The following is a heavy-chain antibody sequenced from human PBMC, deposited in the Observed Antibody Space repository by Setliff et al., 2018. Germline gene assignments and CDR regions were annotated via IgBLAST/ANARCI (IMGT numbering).Heavy chain of an antibody. D-gene: IGHD2-8*01. CDR3: ARGGVLGTGDFDY. Sequence: SETLSLTCTVSGGSISSVTYYWSWLRQPAGKGLEWIGHIYSGGSTKYNSSLKSRVTMSIDTANNEFSLKLRSVTAADTAVYYCARGGVLGTGDFDYWGQGTRVTVSS. V-gene: IGHV4-61*10. J-gene: IGHJ4*02. CDR2: IYSGGST. CDR1: GGSISSVTYY.